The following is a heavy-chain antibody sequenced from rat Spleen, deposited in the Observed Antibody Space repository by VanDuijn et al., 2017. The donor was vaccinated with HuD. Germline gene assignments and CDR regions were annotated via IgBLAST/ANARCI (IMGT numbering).Heavy chain of an antibody. J-gene: IGHJ3*01. CDR2: ISTGGGNT. CDR3: VNTYYGYWFGY. V-gene: IGHV5-25*01. CDR1: GFTFSNYY. Sequence: EVQVEESGGGLVQPGRSLKLSCAASGFTFSNYYMAWVRQAPTKGLEWVASISTGGGNTYYRESVMGRFTISRDNGESTLYLQMNSLRSEDTATYYCVNTYYGYWFGYWGQGTLVTVSS. D-gene: IGHD1-9*01.